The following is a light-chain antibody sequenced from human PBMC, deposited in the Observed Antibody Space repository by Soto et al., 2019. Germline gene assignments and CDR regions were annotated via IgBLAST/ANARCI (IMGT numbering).Light chain of an antibody. CDR3: QQSYSTPRT. J-gene: IGKJ1*01. V-gene: IGKV1-39*01. CDR2: GAS. Sequence: DIPMTQSPSSLSASVGDRVTITCRASQSISTYLNWYQQKPGKAPNLLIYGASSLQSGVPSRFSGSGSGTDFTLTINSLQPEDFASYYCQQSYSTPRTFGQGTKVDIK. CDR1: QSISTY.